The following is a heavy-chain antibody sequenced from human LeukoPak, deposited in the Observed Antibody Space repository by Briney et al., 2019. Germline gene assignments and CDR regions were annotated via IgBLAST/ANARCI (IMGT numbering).Heavy chain of an antibody. CDR1: GGSISSYY. D-gene: IGHD3-22*01. CDR3: ARVTGYMIEDYFDY. Sequence: PSETLSLTCTVSGGSISSYYWSWIRQPPGKGLEWIGYIYYSGSTDYNPSLKSRVTISVDTSKNQFSLRLSSVTAADTAVYYCARVTGYMIEDYFDYWGQGTLVTVSS. J-gene: IGHJ4*02. V-gene: IGHV4-59*01. CDR2: IYYSGST.